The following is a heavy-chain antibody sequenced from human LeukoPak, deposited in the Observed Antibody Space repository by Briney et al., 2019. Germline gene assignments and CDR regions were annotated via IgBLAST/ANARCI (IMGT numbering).Heavy chain of an antibody. J-gene: IGHJ4*02. Sequence: GGSLRLSCAASGFTFSNYWMHWARQAPGKGLEWVSSISSSSSYIYYADSVKGRFTISRDNAKNSLYLQMNSLRAEDTAVYYCASSDCSGGSCYSGIDYWGQGTLVTVSS. CDR2: ISSSSSYI. CDR1: GFTFSNYW. CDR3: ASSDCSGGSCYSGIDY. D-gene: IGHD2-15*01. V-gene: IGHV3-21*01.